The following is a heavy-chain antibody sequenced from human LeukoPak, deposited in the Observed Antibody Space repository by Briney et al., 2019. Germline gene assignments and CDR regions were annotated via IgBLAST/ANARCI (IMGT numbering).Heavy chain of an antibody. CDR1: GYSFSNYW. Sequence: GESLKISCKGSGYSFSNYWIGWVRQMPGKGLEWMAVIYPGDSDTRYSPSFQGQVTISADKSINTAYLQWSSLKASDTAMYYCATAARGIGYWGQGTLATVSS. CDR3: ATAARGIGY. J-gene: IGHJ4*02. V-gene: IGHV5-51*01. D-gene: IGHD2-15*01. CDR2: IYPGDSDT.